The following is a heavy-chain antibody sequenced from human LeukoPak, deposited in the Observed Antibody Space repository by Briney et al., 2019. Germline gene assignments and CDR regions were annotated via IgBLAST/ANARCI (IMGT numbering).Heavy chain of an antibody. CDR2: IYYSGST. CDR1: GGSISSFY. CDR3: ARAPDPYYFDY. Sequence: SETLPLTCTVSGGSISSFYWNWIRQPPGKGLEWIGSIYYSGSTYYNPSLKSRVTISVDTSKNQFSLKLSSVTAADTAVYYCARAPDPYYFDYWGQGTLVTVSS. J-gene: IGHJ4*02. V-gene: IGHV4-59*12.